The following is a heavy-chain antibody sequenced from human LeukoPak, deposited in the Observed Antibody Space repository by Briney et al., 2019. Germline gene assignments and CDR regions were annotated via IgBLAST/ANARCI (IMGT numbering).Heavy chain of an antibody. CDR1: GYIFTSYY. CDR3: ARDYSGYAGY. D-gene: IGHD5-12*01. Sequence: GASVKVSCKASGYIFTSYYMEWVRQAPGQGLEWMGGIIPIFGTANYAQKFQGRVTITADESTSTAYMELSSLRSEDTAVYYCARDYSGYAGYWGQGTLVTVSS. J-gene: IGHJ4*02. CDR2: IIPIFGTA. V-gene: IGHV1-69*13.